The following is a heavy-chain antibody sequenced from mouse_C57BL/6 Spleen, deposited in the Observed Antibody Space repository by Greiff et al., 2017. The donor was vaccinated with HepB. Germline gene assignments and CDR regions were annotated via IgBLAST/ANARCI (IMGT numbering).Heavy chain of an antibody. CDR3: AREDGSPYFDY. D-gene: IGHD1-1*01. J-gene: IGHJ2*01. CDR2: ISDGGSYT. Sequence: EVQLVESGGGLVKPGGSLKLSCAASGFTFSSYAMSWVRQTPEKRLEWVATISDGGSYTYYPDNVKGRFTISRDNAKNNLYLQMSHLKSEDTAMYYCAREDGSPYFDYWGQGTTLTVSS. CDR1: GFTFSSYA. V-gene: IGHV5-4*01.